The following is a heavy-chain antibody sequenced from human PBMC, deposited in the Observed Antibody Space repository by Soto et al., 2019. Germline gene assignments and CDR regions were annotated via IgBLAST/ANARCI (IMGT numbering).Heavy chain of an antibody. J-gene: IGHJ5*02. CDR2: IDWDDDK. Sequence: SGPTLVNPTQTLTLTCTFSGFSLSTSGMCVSWIRQPPGKALEWLALIDWDDDKYYSTSLKTRLTISKDTSKNQVVLTMTNMDPVDTATYYCARTRYCTSGVPNWLDPWGQGTLVTVYS. CDR3: ARTRYCTSGVPNWLDP. D-gene: IGHD2-8*01. V-gene: IGHV2-70*01. CDR1: GFSLSTSGMC.